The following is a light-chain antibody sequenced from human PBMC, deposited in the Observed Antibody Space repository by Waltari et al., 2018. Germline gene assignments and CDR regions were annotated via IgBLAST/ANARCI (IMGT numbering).Light chain of an antibody. CDR3: QQSYNTPLT. Sequence: DIQMTQSPSSLSTSVGDRVTITCRASQSISTYLNWYQQKPGKAPKLLIYATPSLQSGVPSRFSGSGSGTDFILTISSLQPEDFATYYCQQSYNTPLTFGGGTKVEIK. CDR2: ATP. CDR1: QSISTY. V-gene: IGKV1-39*01. J-gene: IGKJ4*01.